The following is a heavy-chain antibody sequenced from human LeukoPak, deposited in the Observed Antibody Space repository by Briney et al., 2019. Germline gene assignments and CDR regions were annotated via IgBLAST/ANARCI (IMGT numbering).Heavy chain of an antibody. CDR1: GGSFSGYY. CDR2: INHSGST. D-gene: IGHD2-2*01. CDR3: ARALSTSRGMDV. Sequence: SETLSLTCAVYGGSFSGYYWSWIRQPPGKGLEWIGEINHSGSTNYNPSLKSRVTISVDRSKNQFSLKLSSVTAADTAVYYCARALSTSRGMDVWGQGTTVTVSS. J-gene: IGHJ6*02. V-gene: IGHV4-34*01.